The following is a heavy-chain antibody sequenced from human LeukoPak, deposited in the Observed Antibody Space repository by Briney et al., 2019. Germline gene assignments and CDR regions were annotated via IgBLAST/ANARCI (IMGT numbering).Heavy chain of an antibody. J-gene: IGHJ6*02. CDR3: AKDMSSETFWPYYYGMDV. V-gene: IGHV3-30*18. CDR2: ISYDGSNK. CDR1: GFTFSSYG. D-gene: IGHD6-19*01. Sequence: PGGSLRLSCAASGFTFSSYGMHWVRQAPGKGLEWVAVISYDGSNKYYADSVKGRFTISRDNSKNTLYLQMNSLRAEDTAVYYCAKDMSSETFWPYYYGMDVWGQGTTVTVSS.